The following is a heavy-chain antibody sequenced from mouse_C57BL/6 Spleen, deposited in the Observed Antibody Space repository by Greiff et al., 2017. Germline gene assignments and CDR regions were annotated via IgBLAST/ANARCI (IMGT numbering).Heavy chain of an antibody. V-gene: IGHV1-81*01. CDR1: GYTFTSYG. CDR3: ERSKGGSSAWFAY. J-gene: IGHJ3*01. Sequence: QVQLQQSGAELARPGASVKLSCKASGYTFTSYGISWVKQRTGQGLEWIGEIYPRSGNTYYNEKFKGKSTLTADKSSSTAYMELRRLTSEDSAVYFCERSKGGSSAWFAYWGEGALVTVSA. D-gene: IGHD1-1*02. CDR2: IYPRSGNT.